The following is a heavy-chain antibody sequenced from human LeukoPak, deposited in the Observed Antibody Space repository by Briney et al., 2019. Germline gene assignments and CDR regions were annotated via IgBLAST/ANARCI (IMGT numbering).Heavy chain of an antibody. CDR1: GITFSSYM. CDR3: AKTGSRAQGGLDY. V-gene: IGHV3-21*04. CDR2: ISSSSSYI. D-gene: IGHD3-10*01. Sequence: GGSLRLSCAASGITFSSYMMNWVRQAPGKGLEWVSSISSSSSYIYYADSVKGRFTISRDNSKNTLYLQLNSLRAEDMAVYYCAKTGSRAQGGLDYWGQGTLVTVSS. J-gene: IGHJ4*02.